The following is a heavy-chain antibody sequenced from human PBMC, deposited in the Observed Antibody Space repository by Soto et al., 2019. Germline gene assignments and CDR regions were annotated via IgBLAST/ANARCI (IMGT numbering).Heavy chain of an antibody. CDR3: AKIAAAGRAPGYYYYYGMDV. V-gene: IGHV4-34*01. Sequence: TLSLSCAVYGVSFSGYYWSSIRQPPGKGLEWIGEINHSGSTNYNPSLKSRVTISVDTSKNQFSLKLSSVTAADTAVYYCAKIAAAGRAPGYYYYYGMDVWGQGTTVTAP. D-gene: IGHD6-13*01. J-gene: IGHJ6*02. CDR2: INHSGST. CDR1: GVSFSGYY.